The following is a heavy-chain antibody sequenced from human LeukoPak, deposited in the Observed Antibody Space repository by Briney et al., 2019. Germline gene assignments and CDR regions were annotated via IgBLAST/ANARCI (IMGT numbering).Heavy chain of an antibody. Sequence: SETLSLTCAVYGGTFSGYYWSWIRQPPGKRLEWIGESNDSGGTNYNPSLKSRVTISADKSKNQVSLKLTSVTAADTAVYYCARLSVIVGAALEYYYYYMDVWGQGTTVTVSS. V-gene: IGHV4-34*01. CDR1: GGTFSGYY. J-gene: IGHJ6*03. D-gene: IGHD1-26*01. CDR3: ARLSVIVGAALEYYYYYMDV. CDR2: SNDSGGT.